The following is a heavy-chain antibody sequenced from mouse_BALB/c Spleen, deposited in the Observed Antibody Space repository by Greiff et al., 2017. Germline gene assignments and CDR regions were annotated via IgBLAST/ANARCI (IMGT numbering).Heavy chain of an antibody. CDR1: GFTFSSFG. CDR3: AREYYFDY. CDR2: ISSGSSTI. J-gene: IGHJ2*01. V-gene: IGHV5-17*02. Sequence: EVQVVESGGGLVQPGGSRKLSCAASGFTFSSFGMHWVRQAPEKGLEWVACISSGSSTIYYADTVKGRFTISRDNPKNTLFLQMTSLRSEDTAMYYCAREYYFDYWGQGTTLTVSS.